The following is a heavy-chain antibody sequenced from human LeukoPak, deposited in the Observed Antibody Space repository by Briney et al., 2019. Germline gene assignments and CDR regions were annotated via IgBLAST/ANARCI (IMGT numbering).Heavy chain of an antibody. Sequence: SVTVSCKASGGTFSSYAIRWVRQAPGQGLEWMGGIIPILGIANYAQKFQGRVTITADKSTSTAYMELSSLRSEDTAVYYCASTTTYYGGNSGGLFDYWGQGTLVTVSS. J-gene: IGHJ4*02. V-gene: IGHV1-69*04. CDR3: ASTTTYYGGNSGGLFDY. CDR2: IIPILGIA. CDR1: GGTFSSYA. D-gene: IGHD4-23*01.